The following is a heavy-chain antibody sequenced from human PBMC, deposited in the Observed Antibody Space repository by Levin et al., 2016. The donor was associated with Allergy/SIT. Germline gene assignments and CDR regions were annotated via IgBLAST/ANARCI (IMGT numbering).Heavy chain of an antibody. D-gene: IGHD1-26*01. Sequence: WIRQPPGKGLEWVSYISSSSSTIYYADSVKGRFTISRDNAKNSLYLQMNSLRDEDTAVYYCASPFIVGATYYYYGMDVWGQGTTVTVSS. CDR3: ASPFIVGATYYYYGMDV. J-gene: IGHJ6*02. CDR2: ISSSSSTI. V-gene: IGHV3-48*02.